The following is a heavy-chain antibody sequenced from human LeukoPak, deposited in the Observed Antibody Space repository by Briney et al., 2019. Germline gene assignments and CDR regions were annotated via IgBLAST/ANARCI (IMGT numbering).Heavy chain of an antibody. CDR2: IYSGGST. V-gene: IGHV3-66*01. D-gene: IGHD2-21*02. J-gene: IGHJ5*02. CDR3: ARVLVTAYGNWFDP. CDR1: GFRFDDYG. Sequence: PGGSLRLSCVASGFRFDDYGMSWVRQAPGMGLEWVSVIYSGGSTYYADSVKGRFTISRDNSKNTLYLQMNSLRAEDTAVYYCARVLVTAYGNWFDPWGQGTLVTVSS.